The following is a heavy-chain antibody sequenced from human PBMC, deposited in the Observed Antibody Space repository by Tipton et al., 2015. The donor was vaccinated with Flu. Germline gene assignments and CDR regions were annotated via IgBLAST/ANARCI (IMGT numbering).Heavy chain of an antibody. Sequence: AVSGFTVSTNFMSWVRQAPGKGLEWVSIIYSGGTTYYADSVKGRFTISRDNSKNTLFLQMDSLRAEDTAVYYCAREFYESARHYYYGMDVGGQGTTVTVSS. J-gene: IGHJ6*02. V-gene: IGHV3-53*01. CDR2: IYSGGTT. CDR3: AREFYESARHYYYGMDV. D-gene: IGHD3-22*01. CDR1: GFTVSTNF.